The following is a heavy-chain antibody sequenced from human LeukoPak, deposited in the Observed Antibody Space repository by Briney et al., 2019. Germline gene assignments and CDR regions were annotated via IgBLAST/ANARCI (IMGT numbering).Heavy chain of an antibody. CDR2: ISAYNGNT. Sequence: ASVKVSCKASGYTFTSYGISWVRQAPGQGLEWMGWISAYNGNTNYAQKLQGRVTMTTDTSTSTAYMELRSLRSDDTAVYYCARDNYDSSGYYYQPLDYWGQGTLVTVSS. D-gene: IGHD3-22*01. J-gene: IGHJ4*02. CDR1: GYTFTSYG. CDR3: ARDNYDSSGYYYQPLDY. V-gene: IGHV1-18*01.